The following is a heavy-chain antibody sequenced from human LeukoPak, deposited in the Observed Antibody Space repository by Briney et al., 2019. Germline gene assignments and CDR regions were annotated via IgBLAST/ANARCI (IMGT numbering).Heavy chain of an antibody. CDR2: IYYSGST. J-gene: IGHJ4*02. CDR3: ATVDTAMVTEGY. Sequence: PSETLSLTCTVSGGSISSSSYYWGWIRQPPGKGLEWIGSIYYSGSTYYNPSLKSRVTISVDTSKNQFSLKLSSVTAADTAVYYCATVDTAMVTEGYWGQGTLVAVSS. V-gene: IGHV4-39*07. CDR1: GGSISSSSYY. D-gene: IGHD5-18*01.